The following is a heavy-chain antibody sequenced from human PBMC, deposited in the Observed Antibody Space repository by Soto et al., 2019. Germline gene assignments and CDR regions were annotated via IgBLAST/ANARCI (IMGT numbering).Heavy chain of an antibody. Sequence: PSETLSLTCTVSGGSISSSGYYWGWIRQPPGKGLEWIGYIYYSGSTNYNPSLKSRVTISVDTSKNQFSLKLSSVTAADTAVYYCARVRYYGSGTYYPDFWGQGTLVTVSS. CDR2: IYYSGST. J-gene: IGHJ4*02. CDR3: ARVRYYGSGTYYPDF. D-gene: IGHD3-10*01. CDR1: GGSISSSGYY. V-gene: IGHV4-61*08.